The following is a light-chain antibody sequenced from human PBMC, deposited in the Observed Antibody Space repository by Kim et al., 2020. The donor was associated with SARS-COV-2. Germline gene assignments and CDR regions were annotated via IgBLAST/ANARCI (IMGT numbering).Light chain of an antibody. CDR3: QAWDSSTDVV. V-gene: IGLV3-1*01. CDR2: QDN. J-gene: IGLJ2*01. Sequence: SYELTQPPSVSVSPGQTASITCSGDKLGDKYACWYQQKPGQSPVLVIYQDNKRPSGIPERFSGSNSGNTATLTIGGTQAMDEADYYCQAWDSSTDVVFGGGTQLTVL. CDR1: KLGDKY.